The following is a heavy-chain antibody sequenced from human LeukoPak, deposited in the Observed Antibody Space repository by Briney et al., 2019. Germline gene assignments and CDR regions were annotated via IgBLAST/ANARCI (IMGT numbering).Heavy chain of an antibody. J-gene: IGHJ4*02. V-gene: IGHV3-48*04. CDR1: GFTFSSYS. Sequence: GGSLRLSCAASGFTFSSYSMNWVRQAPGKGLEWVSYISSSSSTIYYADSVKGRFTISRDNAKNSLYLQMNSLRAEDTAVYYCARVARPPSSSWTYYFDCWGQGTLVTVSS. CDR3: ARVARPPSSSWTYYFDC. D-gene: IGHD6-13*01. CDR2: ISSSSSTI.